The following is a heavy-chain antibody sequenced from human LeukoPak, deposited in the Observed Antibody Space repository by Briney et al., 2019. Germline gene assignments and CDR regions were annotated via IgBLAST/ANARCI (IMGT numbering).Heavy chain of an antibody. CDR3: ARDPAPNIVGATNGDY. J-gene: IGHJ4*02. V-gene: IGHV7-4-1*02. D-gene: IGHD1-26*01. Sequence: ASVKVSCKASGGTFSSYAISWVRQAPGQGLEWMGWINTNTGNPTYAQGFTGRFVFSLDTSVSTAYLQISSLKAEDTAVYYCARDPAPNIVGATNGDYWGQGTLVTVSS. CDR2: INTNTGNP. CDR1: GGTFSSYA.